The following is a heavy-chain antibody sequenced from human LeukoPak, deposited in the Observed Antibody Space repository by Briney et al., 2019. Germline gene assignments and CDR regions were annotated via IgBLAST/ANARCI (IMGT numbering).Heavy chain of an antibody. CDR3: AKTKAAYPLPNSDY. D-gene: IGHD6-13*01. CDR1: EFTFSNYA. Sequence: PGGSLRLSCAASEFTFSNYAMHWVRQAPGKGLEWVSAISGSGGSTYYADSVKGRFTISRDNSKNTLYLQMNSLRAEDTAVYYCAKTKAAYPLPNSDYWGQGTLVTVSS. J-gene: IGHJ4*02. V-gene: IGHV3-23*01. CDR2: ISGSGGST.